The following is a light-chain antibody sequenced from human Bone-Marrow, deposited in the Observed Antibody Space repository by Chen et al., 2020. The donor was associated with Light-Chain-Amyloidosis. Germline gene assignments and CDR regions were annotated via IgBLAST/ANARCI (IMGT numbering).Light chain of an antibody. CDR1: QNILYGSNDKNY. CDR3: HQYYSNPRT. V-gene: IGKV4-1*01. J-gene: IGKJ1*01. CDR2: WAS. Sequence: IVMTQSPDSLAVSLGERAPINCRSSQNILYGSNDKNYLAWYQQKPGQPPRLIIYWASIRESGVPDRYSCSGSGTDLTLTINNRRAEDVAGYYCHQYYSNPRTFGQGTKVEIK.